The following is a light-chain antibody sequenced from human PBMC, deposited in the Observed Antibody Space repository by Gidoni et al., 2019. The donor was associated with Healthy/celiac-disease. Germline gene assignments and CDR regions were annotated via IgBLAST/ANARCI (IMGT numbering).Light chain of an antibody. CDR3: QSYDSSNLHVV. V-gene: IGLV6-57*04. J-gene: IGLJ2*01. CDR1: SGSIASNY. Sequence: NFMLTQPHSVSESPWKTVTISCTRSSGSIASNYVQWYQQRPGSAPTTVIYEDNQRPSGVPDRFSGSIDSSSNSASLTISGLKTEDEADYYCQSYDSSNLHVVFGGGTKLTVL. CDR2: EDN.